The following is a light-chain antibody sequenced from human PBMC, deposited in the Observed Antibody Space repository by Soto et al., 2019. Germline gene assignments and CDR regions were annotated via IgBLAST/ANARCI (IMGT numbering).Light chain of an antibody. J-gene: IGKJ2*02. CDR2: LGS. CDR1: QSLRHSNGYKH. V-gene: IGKV2-28*01. Sequence: DIVMTQSPLSLPATPGEPASFSGRSGQSLRHSNGYKHLDWYLQKQGQSAQLLMYLGSIRASGVPDRFSGSGAGANFTLKISRVEAEDVGVYYCLQALQTPWTFGQGTKLEIK. CDR3: LQALQTPWT.